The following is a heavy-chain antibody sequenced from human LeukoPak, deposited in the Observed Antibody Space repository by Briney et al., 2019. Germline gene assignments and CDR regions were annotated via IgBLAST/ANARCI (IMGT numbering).Heavy chain of an antibody. Sequence: PGGSLRLSCAASGFTFSNAWMSWVRQAPGKGLDWVSSISGGGGSLYCADSVKGRFTISRDNSNNALYLQMNSLRAEDTAVYYCAKEGATVRSYSDYWGQGTLVTVSS. V-gene: IGHV3-23*01. CDR3: AKEGATVRSYSDY. CDR2: ISGGGGSL. CDR1: GFTFSNAW. J-gene: IGHJ4*02. D-gene: IGHD4-11*01.